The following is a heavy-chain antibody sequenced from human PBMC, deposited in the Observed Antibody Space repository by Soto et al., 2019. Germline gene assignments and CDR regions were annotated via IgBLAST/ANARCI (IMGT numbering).Heavy chain of an antibody. Sequence: PGGSLRLSCAASGFTFSSYSMNWVRQAPGKGLEWVSSISSSSSYIYYADSVKGRFTISRDNAKNSLYLQMNSLRAEDTAVYYCARINNQSKYRNVLAGGWFDPWGQGTLVTVSS. D-gene: IGHD3-16*02. CDR1: GFTFSSYS. J-gene: IGHJ5*02. CDR3: ARINNQSKYRNVLAGGWFDP. CDR2: ISSSSSYI. V-gene: IGHV3-21*01.